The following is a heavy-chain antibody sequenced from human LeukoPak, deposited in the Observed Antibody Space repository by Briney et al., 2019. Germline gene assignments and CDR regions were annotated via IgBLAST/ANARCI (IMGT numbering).Heavy chain of an antibody. CDR3: AKEATDYDILTGYFDY. CDR1: GFTFSSYA. CDR2: ISGSGGST. V-gene: IGHV3-23*01. Sequence: PGGSLRLSCAASGFTFSSYAMSWVRQAPGKGLEWVSAISGSGGSTYYADSVKGRFTISRDNSKNTLYLQMNSLRAEDTAVYYCAKEATDYDILTGYFDYWGQGTLVTVSS. D-gene: IGHD3-9*01. J-gene: IGHJ4*02.